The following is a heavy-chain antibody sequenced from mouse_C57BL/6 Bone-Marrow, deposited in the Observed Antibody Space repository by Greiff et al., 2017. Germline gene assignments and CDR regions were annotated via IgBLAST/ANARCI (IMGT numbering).Heavy chain of an antibody. CDR1: GFSLTSYA. Sequence: QVQLKESGPGLVAPSQSLSITCTVSGFSLTSYAISWVRQPPGKGLEWLGVIWTGGGTHYNSALKSRLSISKDNSKSQVFLKMNSLPTDDTARYYCARNTHYYGSSFPFDYWGQGTTLTVSS. V-gene: IGHV2-9-1*01. CDR3: ARNTHYYGSSFPFDY. CDR2: IWTGGGT. D-gene: IGHD1-1*01. J-gene: IGHJ2*01.